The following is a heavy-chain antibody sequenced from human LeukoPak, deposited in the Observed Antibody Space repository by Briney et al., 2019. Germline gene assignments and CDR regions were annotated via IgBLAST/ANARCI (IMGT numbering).Heavy chain of an antibody. V-gene: IGHV1-2*02. CDR3: ARERRYCSSTSCYKTLDY. Sequence: ASVKVSCKASGYTFTGYYMHWVRQAPGQGLEWMGWINPNSGGTNYAQKFQGRFTMTRDTSISTAYMELSRLRSDDTAVYYCARERRYCSSTSCYKTLDYWGQGTLVTVSS. CDR1: GYTFTGYY. D-gene: IGHD2-2*02. J-gene: IGHJ4*02. CDR2: INPNSGGT.